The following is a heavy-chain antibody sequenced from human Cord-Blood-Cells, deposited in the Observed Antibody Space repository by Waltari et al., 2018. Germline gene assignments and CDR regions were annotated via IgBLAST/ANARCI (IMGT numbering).Heavy chain of an antibody. D-gene: IGHD1-7*01. CDR3: AKDSYNLNYAFDI. CDR1: GFTFSSYA. V-gene: IGHV3-23*01. J-gene: IGHJ3*02. CDR2: ISGSGGSR. Sequence: EVQLLESGGGLVQPGGSLRLSCAASGFTFSSYAMSWVRRAQGKGLEWVSAISGSGGSRYYADYVKGRFTISRNKSKNTLYLLMNSLRAEDTAVYYCAKDSYNLNYAFDIWGQGTMVTVSS.